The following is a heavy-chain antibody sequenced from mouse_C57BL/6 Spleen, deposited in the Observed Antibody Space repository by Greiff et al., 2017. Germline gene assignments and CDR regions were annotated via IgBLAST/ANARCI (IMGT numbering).Heavy chain of an antibody. CDR1: GYTFTSYW. J-gene: IGHJ2*01. CDR2: IDPSDSYT. Sequence: QVQLQQPGAELVKPGASVKLSCKASGYTFTSYWMQWVKQRPGQGLEWIGEIDPSDSYTNYNQKFKGKATLTVDTSSSTAYMQLSSLTSEDSAVYYCASLGRGGYWGQGTTLTVSS. CDR3: ASLGRGGY. V-gene: IGHV1-50*01. D-gene: IGHD4-1*01.